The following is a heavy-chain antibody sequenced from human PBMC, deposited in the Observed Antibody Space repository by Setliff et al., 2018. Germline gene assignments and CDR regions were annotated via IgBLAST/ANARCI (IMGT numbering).Heavy chain of an antibody. CDR1: GASVTSFDYY. D-gene: IGHD2-2*01. J-gene: IGHJ4*02. Sequence: SETLSLTCTVSGASVTSFDYYWSWIRQPPGKGLEYIGHISHGVSTSYSPSLKSRLSISADTSKTQFSLKLTSVTAADTAVYYCARTHCTTTSCFYFHYWGQGTVVTVSS. CDR3: ARTHCTTTSCFYFHY. V-gene: IGHV4-30-4*01. CDR2: ISHGVST.